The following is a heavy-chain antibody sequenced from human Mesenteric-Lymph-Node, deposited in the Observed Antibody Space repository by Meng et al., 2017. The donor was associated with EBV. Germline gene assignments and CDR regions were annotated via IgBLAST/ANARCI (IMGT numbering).Heavy chain of an antibody. CDR1: GGAFSGYH. D-gene: IGHD3-3*02. CDR3: ARGAIFGIVITYFDY. CDR2: ISQSGDT. J-gene: IGHJ4*02. Sequence: QVRLQRLGAGPLEPSETLSLTCEASGGAFSGYHWSWIRQPPGKGLEYIGEISQSGDTTYNPSLKSRVTISVDRSRNQFSLKMASVTAADTAVYYCARGAIFGIVITYFDYWSQGTLVTVSS. V-gene: IGHV4-34*01.